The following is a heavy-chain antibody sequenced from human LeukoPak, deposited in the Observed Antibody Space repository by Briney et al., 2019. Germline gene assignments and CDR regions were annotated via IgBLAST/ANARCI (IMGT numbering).Heavy chain of an antibody. D-gene: IGHD1-1*01. CDR3: ATDNEY. J-gene: IGHJ4*02. CDR2: ISWDGGST. CDR1: RLTFDDYA. V-gene: IGHV3-43D*04. Sequence: GGSLRLSCAASRLTFDDYAMHWVRQAPGKGLEWVSLISWDGGSTYYADSVKGRFTISRDNSKNSLYLQMNSLRAEDTALYYCATDNEYWGQGTLVTVSS.